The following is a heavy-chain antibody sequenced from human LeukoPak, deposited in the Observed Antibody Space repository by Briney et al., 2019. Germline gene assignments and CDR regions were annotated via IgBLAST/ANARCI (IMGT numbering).Heavy chain of an antibody. CDR1: GYTFTSYD. CDR3: ARGWNAPYYYYYYYMTS. V-gene: IGHV1-8*03. CDR2: MNPNSGNT. D-gene: IGHD1-1*01. J-gene: IGHJ6*03. Sequence: ASVKVSCRASGYTFTSYDINWVRQATGQGLEWMGWMNPNSGNTGYAQKFQGRVTITRNTSISTAYMELSSLRSEDTAVYYCARGWNAPYYYYYYYMTSGAKGPRSPSP.